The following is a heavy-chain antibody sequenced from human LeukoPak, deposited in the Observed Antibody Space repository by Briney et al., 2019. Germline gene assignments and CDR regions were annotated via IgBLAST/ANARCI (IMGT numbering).Heavy chain of an antibody. D-gene: IGHD3-10*01. CDR1: GGSISSYY. J-gene: IGHJ4*02. V-gene: IGHV4-59*01. CDR3: ARGVRGFAESHLDF. Sequence: PSETLSLTCTVSGGSISSYYWSWIRQPPGKGLEWIGYIHYSGSTNYNASLKSRVTISVGTSKNQFSLNLSSVTAADTAVYYCARGVRGFAESHLDFWGQGTLVTVSS. CDR2: IHYSGST.